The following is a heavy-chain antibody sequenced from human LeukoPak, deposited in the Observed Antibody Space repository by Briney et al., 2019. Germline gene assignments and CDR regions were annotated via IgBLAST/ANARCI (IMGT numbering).Heavy chain of an antibody. Sequence: ASVKVSCKASGYTFTSYDINWVRQATGQGLEWMGWMNPNSGNTGYAQKFQGRVTMTRNTSISTAYMELSSLRSEDTAVYYCARDAIAAAGASYYYGMDVWGQGTTVTVSS. CDR2: MNPNSGNT. J-gene: IGHJ6*02. D-gene: IGHD6-13*01. CDR3: ARDAIAAAGASYYYGMDV. CDR1: GYTFTSYD. V-gene: IGHV1-8*01.